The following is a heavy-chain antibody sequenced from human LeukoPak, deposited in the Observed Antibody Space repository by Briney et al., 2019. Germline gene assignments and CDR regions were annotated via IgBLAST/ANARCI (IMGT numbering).Heavy chain of an antibody. CDR1: GGSISSSSYY. V-gene: IGHV4-39*01. CDR3: AKRSGFWSGYYLFDY. CDR2: IYYSGST. Sequence: SETLSLTCTVSGGSISSSSYYWGWIRQPPGKGLEWIGSIYYSGSTYYNPSLKSRVTISVDTSKNQFSLKLSSVTAADTAVYYCAKRSGFWSGYYLFDYWGQGALVTVSS. J-gene: IGHJ4*02. D-gene: IGHD3-3*01.